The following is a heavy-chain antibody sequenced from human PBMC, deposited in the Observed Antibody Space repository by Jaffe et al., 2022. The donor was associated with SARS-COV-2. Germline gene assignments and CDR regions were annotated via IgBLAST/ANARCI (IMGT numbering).Heavy chain of an antibody. D-gene: IGHD4-17*01. CDR2: IFSNDEK. CDR3: ARIRGGYYGDYDRLHYGMDV. V-gene: IGHV2-26*01. CDR1: GFSLSNARMG. J-gene: IGHJ6*02. Sequence: QVTLKESGPVLVKPTETLTLTCTVSGFSLSNARMGVSWIRQPPGKALEWLAHIFSNDEKSYSTSLKSRLTISKDTSKSQVVLTMTNMDPVDTATYYCARIRGGYYGDYDRLHYGMDVWGQGTTVTVSS.